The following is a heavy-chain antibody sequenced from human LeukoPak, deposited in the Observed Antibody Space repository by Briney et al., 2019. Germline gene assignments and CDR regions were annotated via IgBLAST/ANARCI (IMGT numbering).Heavy chain of an antibody. V-gene: IGHV3-11*01. D-gene: IGHD4/OR15-4a*01. J-gene: IGHJ4*02. CDR2: ISSSGSTI. CDR3: ARRAGAYSHPYDY. CDR1: GFTFSDYY. Sequence: GGSLRLSCAASGFTFSDYYMSWIRQAPGKGLERVSYISSSGSTIYYADSVKGRFTISRDNAKNSLYLQMNSLRAEDTAVYYCARRAGAYSHPYDYGGQGTLVTVSS.